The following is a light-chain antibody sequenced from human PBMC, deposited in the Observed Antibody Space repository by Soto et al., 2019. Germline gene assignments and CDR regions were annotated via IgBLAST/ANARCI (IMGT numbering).Light chain of an antibody. Sequence: DIQMTQSPSSLSASVGDRVTITCRASQSISSYLNWYQQKPGKAPKLLIYAASSLQSGVPSRFRGSGSGTAFTLTISSLQPEDFATYYCQQSYSTPWTFGQGTKVEIK. CDR3: QQSYSTPWT. J-gene: IGKJ1*01. CDR2: AAS. V-gene: IGKV1-39*01. CDR1: QSISSY.